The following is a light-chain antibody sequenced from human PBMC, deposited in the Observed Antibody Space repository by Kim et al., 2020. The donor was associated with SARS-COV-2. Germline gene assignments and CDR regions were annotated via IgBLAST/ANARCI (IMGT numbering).Light chain of an antibody. V-gene: IGKV1-5*01. CDR1: QSISGW. Sequence: LQVTQSRSTLSASVGDRVTITCRASQSISGWLAWYQQKPGKAPKLLIYHASTLQGGVPSRFSGSRSGTEFTLTINNLQPDDFATYYCQHLVTFGLGTKVDIK. CDR2: HAS. J-gene: IGKJ1*01. CDR3: QHLVT.